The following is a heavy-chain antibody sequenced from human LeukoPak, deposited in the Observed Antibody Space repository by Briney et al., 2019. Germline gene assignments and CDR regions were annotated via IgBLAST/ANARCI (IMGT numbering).Heavy chain of an antibody. V-gene: IGHV4-38-2*02. J-gene: IGHJ6*03. D-gene: IGHD3-10*01. CDR1: GFSISSGYY. CDR2: IYYNGST. Sequence: PSETLSLTCTVSGFSISSGYYWGWIRQPPGKGLQWIGSIYYNGSTYYNPSLKSRVIISLDTSKNQFSLKLSSVTAADTAVYYCARHKMVRGIGYYYYMDVWGEGTTVTISS. CDR3: ARHKMVRGIGYYYYMDV.